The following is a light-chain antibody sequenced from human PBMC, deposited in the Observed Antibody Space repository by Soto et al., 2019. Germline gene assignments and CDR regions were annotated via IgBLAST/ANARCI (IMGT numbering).Light chain of an antibody. CDR3: QQYHSYSWT. Sequence: DIQMTQSPSTLSASVGDRVTITCRASQSISIWLAWYQQKPGKAPKLLIYKASTLESGVPSRFSGSGSGTEFTLTISSLQPDDFATYYCQQYHSYSWTFGRGTNVEIK. CDR1: QSISIW. J-gene: IGKJ1*01. CDR2: KAS. V-gene: IGKV1-5*03.